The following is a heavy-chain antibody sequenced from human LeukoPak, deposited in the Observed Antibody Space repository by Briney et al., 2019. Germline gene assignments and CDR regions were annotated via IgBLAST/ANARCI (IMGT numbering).Heavy chain of an antibody. CDR3: AKSLMVRGVIPSDYYYYYGMDV. CDR1: GFTFDDYA. Sequence: PGGSLRLSCAASGFTFDDYAMHWVRHAPGKGLEWVSGISWNSGSIGYADSVKGRFTISRDNAKNSLYLQMNSLRAEDTALYYCAKSLMVRGVIPSDYYYYYGMDVWGQGTTVTVSS. V-gene: IGHV3-9*01. D-gene: IGHD3-10*01. J-gene: IGHJ6*02. CDR2: ISWNSGSI.